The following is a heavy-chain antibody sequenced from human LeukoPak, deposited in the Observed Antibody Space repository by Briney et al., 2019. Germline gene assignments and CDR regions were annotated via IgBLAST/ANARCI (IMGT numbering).Heavy chain of an antibody. J-gene: IGHJ3*02. V-gene: IGHV3-48*01. Sequence: GSLRLSCAASGFTFSTYSVNWVRQAPGKGLEWVSYISSSSSTIYYADSVKGRFTIFRDNAKNSLYLQMNSLRAEDTAVYYCAKVRVSSSWYFDAFDIWGQGTMVTVSS. CDR1: GFTFSTYS. CDR2: ISSSSSTI. D-gene: IGHD6-13*01. CDR3: AKVRVSSSWYFDAFDI.